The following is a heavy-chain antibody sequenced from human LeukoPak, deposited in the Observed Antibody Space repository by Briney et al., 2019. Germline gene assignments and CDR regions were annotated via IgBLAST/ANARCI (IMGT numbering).Heavy chain of an antibody. J-gene: IGHJ4*02. D-gene: IGHD3-10*01. CDR1: GFTVSSNY. V-gene: IGHV3-66*01. CDR2: IYSGGST. Sequence: GGSLRLSCAASGFTVSSNYMSWVRQAPGKGLEWVSVIYSGGSTYYADSVKGRFTISRDNSKNTLYLQMNSLRAEETAVYYCATPLLWFGELSTDYWGQGTLVTVSS. CDR3: ATPLLWFGELSTDY.